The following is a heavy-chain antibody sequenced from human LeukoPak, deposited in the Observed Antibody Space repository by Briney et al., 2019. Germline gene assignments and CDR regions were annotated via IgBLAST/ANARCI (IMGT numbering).Heavy chain of an antibody. Sequence: SETLSLTCAVYGGSFSGYYWSWIRQPPGKGLEWIGEINHSGSTNYNPSLKSRVTISVDTSKNQFSLKLSSVTAADTAVYYCARQSWWELYFDYWGQGSLVTVSS. CDR3: ARQSWWELYFDY. J-gene: IGHJ4*02. V-gene: IGHV4-34*01. CDR1: GGSFSGYY. D-gene: IGHD1-26*01. CDR2: INHSGST.